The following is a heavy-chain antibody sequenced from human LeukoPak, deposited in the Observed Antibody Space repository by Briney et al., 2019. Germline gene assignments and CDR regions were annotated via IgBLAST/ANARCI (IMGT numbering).Heavy chain of an antibody. CDR1: GGTFSGYA. CDR3: AIYDYGFGGMDV. Sequence: ASVKVSCKASGGTFSGYAISWVRQAPGQGLEWMGGFDPEDGETIYAQKFQGRVTMTEDTSTDTAYMELSSLRSEDTAVYYCAIYDYGFGGMDVWGQGTTVTVSS. D-gene: IGHD4-17*01. J-gene: IGHJ6*02. V-gene: IGHV1-24*01. CDR2: FDPEDGET.